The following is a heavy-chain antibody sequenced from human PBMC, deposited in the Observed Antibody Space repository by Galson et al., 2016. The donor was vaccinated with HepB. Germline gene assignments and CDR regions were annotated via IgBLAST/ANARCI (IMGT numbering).Heavy chain of an antibody. J-gene: IGHJ4*02. V-gene: IGHV3-23*01. Sequence: SLILSCAASEFFFSGRAMSWVRQAPGKGLEWVSGINNGAATTGYAASVKGRFTISRDNSKNTLYLQMNSLRTEDTAVYYCARDDYSGGRGSPDYWGRGTLVTVSS. CDR3: ARDDYSGGRGSPDY. D-gene: IGHD4/OR15-4a*01. CDR2: INNGAATT. CDR1: EFFFSGRA.